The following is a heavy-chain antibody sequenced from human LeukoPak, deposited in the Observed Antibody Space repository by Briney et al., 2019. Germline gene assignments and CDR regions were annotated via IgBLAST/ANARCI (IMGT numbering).Heavy chain of an antibody. D-gene: IGHD2-8*01. CDR1: GGSISSSSYY. CDR2: IYYSGST. CDR3: ARPPRGPINGYFDY. V-gene: IGHV4-39*01. J-gene: IGHJ4*02. Sequence: PSETLSLTCTVSGGSISSSSYYWGWIRQPPGKGLGWIGSIYYSGSTYYNPSLKSRVTISVDTSKNQFSLKLSSVTAADTAVYYCARPPRGPINGYFDYWGQGTLVTVSS.